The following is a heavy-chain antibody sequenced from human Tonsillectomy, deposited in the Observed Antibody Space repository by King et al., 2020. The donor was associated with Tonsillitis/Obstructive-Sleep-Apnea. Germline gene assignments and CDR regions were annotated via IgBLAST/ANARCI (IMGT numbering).Heavy chain of an antibody. CDR1: GCTFSSYG. D-gene: IGHD6-19*01. CDR3: ARVDSGGGNY. V-gene: IGHV3-33*01. CDR2: IWYDGSNK. Sequence: HVQLVESGGGVVQPGRSLRLSCSSSGCTFSSYGMHWVRQAPGKGLEWGAVIWYDGSNKYYTDSGQGRFTISRDNSKNTLYLQMNSLRAEDTAVYYCARVDSGGGNYWGQGTLVTVSS. J-gene: IGHJ4*02.